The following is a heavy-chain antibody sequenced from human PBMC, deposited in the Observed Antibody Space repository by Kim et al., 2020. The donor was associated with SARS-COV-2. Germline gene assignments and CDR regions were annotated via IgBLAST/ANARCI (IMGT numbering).Heavy chain of an antibody. Sequence: SETLSLTCAVYGGSFSGYYWSWIRQPPGKGLEWIGEINHSGSTNYNPSLKSRVTISVDTSKNQFSLKLSSVTAADTAVYYCARAGYSSGWSPSDYLGQGT. CDR2: INHSGST. D-gene: IGHD6-19*01. V-gene: IGHV4-34*01. CDR1: GGSFSGYY. J-gene: IGHJ4*02. CDR3: ARAGYSSGWSPSDY.